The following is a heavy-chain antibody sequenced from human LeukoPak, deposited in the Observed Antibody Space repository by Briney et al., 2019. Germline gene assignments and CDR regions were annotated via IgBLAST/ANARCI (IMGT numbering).Heavy chain of an antibody. D-gene: IGHD3-22*01. Sequence: GASVKVSCTASGYTFTSYDSNWVRQATGQGLEWMGWMNPNSGDTNYAQKFQGRINMTRHTSISTASMELSRLRSDDTAVYYCARSYHYYDSSGYSMGDTFDIWDQGTMVTVSS. J-gene: IGHJ3*02. CDR3: ARSYHYYDSSGYSMGDTFDI. CDR2: MNPNSGDT. CDR1: GYTFTSYD. V-gene: IGHV1-2*02.